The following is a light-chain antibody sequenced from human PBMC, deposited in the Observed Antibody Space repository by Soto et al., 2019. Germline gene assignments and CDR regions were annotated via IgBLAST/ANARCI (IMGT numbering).Light chain of an antibody. CDR3: QQLNSYPPWT. CDR1: QGFSSY. Sequence: IQLTQSPSSLSASVGERVTITCRASQGFSSYLAWYQQKPGKAPKLLIYAASTLQSGVPSRFSGSGSGRDFTLTISSLQPEDFATYYCQQLNSYPPWTFGQGTKVEIK. V-gene: IGKV1-9*01. CDR2: AAS. J-gene: IGKJ1*01.